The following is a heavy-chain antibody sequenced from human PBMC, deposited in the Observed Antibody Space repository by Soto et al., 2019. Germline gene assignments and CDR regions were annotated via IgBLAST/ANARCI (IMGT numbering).Heavy chain of an antibody. D-gene: IGHD4-17*01. Sequence: QVQLQQWGAGLLKPSETLSLTCAVYGGSFSGYYWSWIRQPPGKGLEWIGEINHSGSTNYNPSLKSRVTISVDTSKNQFSLKLSSVTAADTAVYYCARVDGDHSVYYYMDVWGKGTTVTVSS. CDR3: ARVDGDHSVYYYMDV. J-gene: IGHJ6*03. CDR1: GGSFSGYY. V-gene: IGHV4-34*01. CDR2: INHSGST.